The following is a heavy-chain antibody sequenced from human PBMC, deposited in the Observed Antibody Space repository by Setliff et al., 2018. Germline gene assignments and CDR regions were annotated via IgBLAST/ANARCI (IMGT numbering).Heavy chain of an antibody. V-gene: IGHV1-18*01. CDR1: GFGFTNYG. Sequence: ASVKVSCKTSGFGFTNYGINWVRQAPGQGLEWMGWMSAYAQKFQGRVTMTADTATSTAYMELRSLTSDDTAVYYCARGPVDFVVVPAAAKFDYWGQGTLVTVSS. CDR2: MSAY. CDR3: ARGPVDFVVVPAAAKFDY. D-gene: IGHD2-2*01. J-gene: IGHJ4*02.